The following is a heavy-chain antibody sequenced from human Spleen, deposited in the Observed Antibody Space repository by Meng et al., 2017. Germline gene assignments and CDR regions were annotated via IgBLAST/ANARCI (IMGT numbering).Heavy chain of an antibody. CDR3: ARVVYNGWYYFDY. CDR1: GYTFTSYN. CDR2: INPYGGST. V-gene: IGHV1-46*01. J-gene: IGHJ4*02. Sequence: VQLVQSGTEVKKPGASVKVSCKASGYTFTSYNMHWVRQAPGQGLEWMGIINPYGGSTTYAQKFQGRVTMTRETSTSTVYMELSSLTSEDTALYYCARVVYNGWYYFDYWGQGTLVTVSS. D-gene: IGHD6-19*01.